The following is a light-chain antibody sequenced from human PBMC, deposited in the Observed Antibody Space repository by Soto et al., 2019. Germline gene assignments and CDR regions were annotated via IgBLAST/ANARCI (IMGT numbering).Light chain of an antibody. J-gene: IGLJ2*01. V-gene: IGLV1-40*01. CDR2: GNS. Sequence: QSVLTQPPSVSGSPGQRVTISCTGSSPNIGAGYDVPWYQQLPGTAPKLLIYGNSNRPSGVPDRFSGSKSGTSASLAITGLQAEDEGDYYCQSYDSRLSVLFGGGTKLTVL. CDR1: SPNIGAGYD. CDR3: QSYDSRLSVL.